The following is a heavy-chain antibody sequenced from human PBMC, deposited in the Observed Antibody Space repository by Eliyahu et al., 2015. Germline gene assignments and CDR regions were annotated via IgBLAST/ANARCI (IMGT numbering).Heavy chain of an antibody. D-gene: IGHD1-1*01. J-gene: IGHJ5*02. Sequence: QPGRSLRLSCAASGFTFSLYGMHWVRQAPGKGLEWVAVISYNGSHQYYADSVKGRFTISRDNSKSTLYLQINNVRPEDTAVYYCASLEPLRAANLVSDKWFDPWGQGTLVTVS. CDR2: ISYNGSHQ. V-gene: IGHV3-30*03. CDR1: GFTFSLYG. CDR3: ASLEPLRAANLVSDKWFDP.